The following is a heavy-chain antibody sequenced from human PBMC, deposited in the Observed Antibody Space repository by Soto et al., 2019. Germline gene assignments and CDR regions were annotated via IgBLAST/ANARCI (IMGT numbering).Heavy chain of an antibody. CDR3: VRANDLAGATSAFEY. D-gene: IGHD1-1*01. J-gene: IGHJ4*01. CDR2: IDARSNYI. Sequence: GGSLRLSCEASGFRFNSYSMNWVRQAPQKGLEWVSLIDARSNYIYYADSVKGRSTISRDNARNSLYLQMDSLRVEDTAVYYCVRANDLAGATSAFEYWGQGTPVTVSS. V-gene: IGHV3-21*06. CDR1: GFRFNSYS.